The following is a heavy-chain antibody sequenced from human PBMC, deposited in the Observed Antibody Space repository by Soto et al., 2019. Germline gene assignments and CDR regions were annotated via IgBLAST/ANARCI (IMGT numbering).Heavy chain of an antibody. CDR2: IYYSGST. D-gene: IGHD3-3*01. CDR3: GGGTTHLTILGVVTQNWFDP. CDR1: GGSISSSSYY. V-gene: IGHV4-39*01. Sequence: SETLSLTCTVSGGSISSSSYYWGWIRQPPGKGLEWIGSIYYSGSTYYNPSLKSRVTISVDTSKNQFSLKLSSVTAADTAVYYCGGGTTHLTILGVVTQNWFDPWGQGTLVTVS. J-gene: IGHJ5*02.